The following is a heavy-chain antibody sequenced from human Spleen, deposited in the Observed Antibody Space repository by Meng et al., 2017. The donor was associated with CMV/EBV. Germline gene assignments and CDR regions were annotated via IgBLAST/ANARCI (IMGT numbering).Heavy chain of an antibody. Sequence: HLREPGASLVVPSKALALTFTVSGGSFISSGSDWGVRRQPPGKGRKWIGSISYRGRTYYNPSLKSRVTISVATSKNLFSQKLTAVTAADTVVYYCAIDTDSWGQGTLVTVSS. CDR1: GGSFISSGSD. V-gene: IGHV4-39*07. CDR3: AIDTDS. J-gene: IGHJ5*01. CDR2: ISYRGRT.